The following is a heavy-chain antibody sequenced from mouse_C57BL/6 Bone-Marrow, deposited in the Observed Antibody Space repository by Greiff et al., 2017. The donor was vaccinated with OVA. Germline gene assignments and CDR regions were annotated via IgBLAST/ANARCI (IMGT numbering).Heavy chain of an antibody. D-gene: IGHD1-1*01. V-gene: IGHV1-15*01. CDR3: TRSTTVVPFDY. Sequence: QVQLKESGAELVRPGASVTLSCKASGYTFTDYEMHWVKQTPVHGLEWIGAIDPETGGTAYNQKFKGKAILTADKSSSTAYMELRSLTSEDSAVYYWTRSTTVVPFDYWGQGTTLTVSS. CDR2: IDPETGGT. J-gene: IGHJ2*01. CDR1: GYTFTDYE.